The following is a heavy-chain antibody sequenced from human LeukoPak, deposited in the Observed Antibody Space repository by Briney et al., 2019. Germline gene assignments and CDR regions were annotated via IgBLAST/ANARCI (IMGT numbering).Heavy chain of an antibody. Sequence: SVKVSCKASGGTFSSYAISWVRQAPGQGLEWMGGIIPIFGTANYAQKFQGRVTITTDESTSTAYMELSSLRSEDTAVYYCARAVNHYGTLDYWGQGTLVTVSS. CDR2: IIPIFGTA. CDR3: ARAVNHYGTLDY. V-gene: IGHV1-69*05. CDR1: GGTFSSYA. D-gene: IGHD4-17*01. J-gene: IGHJ4*02.